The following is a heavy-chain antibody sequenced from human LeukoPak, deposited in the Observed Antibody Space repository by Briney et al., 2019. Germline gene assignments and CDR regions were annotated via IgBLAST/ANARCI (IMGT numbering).Heavy chain of an antibody. V-gene: IGHV1-18*01. CDR1: GYTFTSYG. D-gene: IGHD4-11*01. Sequence: SVKVSCKASGYTFTSYGISWVRQAPGQGLEWMGWISAYNGNTNYAQKLQGRVTMTTDTSTGTAYMELRSLRSDDTAVYYCARDSTTVMEKMGDYYYYMDVWGKGTTVTVSS. CDR3: ARDSTTVMEKMGDYYYYMDV. J-gene: IGHJ6*03. CDR2: ISAYNGNT.